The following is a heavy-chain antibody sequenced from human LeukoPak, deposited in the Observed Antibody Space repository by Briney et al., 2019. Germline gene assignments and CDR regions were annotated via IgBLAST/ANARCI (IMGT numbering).Heavy chain of an antibody. V-gene: IGHV1-2*06. CDR2: INPNRGDT. D-gene: IGHD5-12*01. CDR1: GYTFTAYY. J-gene: IGHJ3*01. CDR3: ARVDSGHDYGPS. Sequence: ASVKVSCKASGYTFTAYYMHWVRQVPGQGLEWMGRINPNRGDTDYAQKFQGRVIMTRDTSISTAYMEMSRLRSDDTAVYYCARVDSGHDYGPSWGQGTTVTVSS.